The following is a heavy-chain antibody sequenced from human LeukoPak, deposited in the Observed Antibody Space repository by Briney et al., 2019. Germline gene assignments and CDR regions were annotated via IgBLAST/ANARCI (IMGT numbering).Heavy chain of an antibody. J-gene: IGHJ4*02. CDR3: ARDLDLDATSVCDY. CDR2: SSTYTGNT. V-gene: IGHV1-18*04. CDR1: GYTFTSYG. Sequence: GAPVKVSCKASGYTFTSYGISWVRQAPGHGLERMGWSSTYTGNTNYAQKLQGRVTMTTDTSTRKAYMERRSLRSDDTAVYYCARDLDLDATSVCDYWGEGTLVTVSS. D-gene: IGHD1/OR15-1a*01.